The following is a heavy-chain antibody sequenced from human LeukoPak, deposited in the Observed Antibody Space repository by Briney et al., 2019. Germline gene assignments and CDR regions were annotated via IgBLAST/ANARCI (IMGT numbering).Heavy chain of an antibody. CDR2: INHRGST. CDR1: GGSFRGYY. Sequence: SETLSLTCAVCGGSFRGYYWSWIRQPTGGGLEWIGEINHRGSTNYNPSLKSRLTISVDTSKNLFSLKLSSVTAADTAVYYCASEVVVVVTAIFSSYYYYGMDVWGQGTTVTVSS. V-gene: IGHV4-34*01. D-gene: IGHD2-21*02. CDR3: ASEVVVVVTAIFSSYYYYGMDV. J-gene: IGHJ6*02.